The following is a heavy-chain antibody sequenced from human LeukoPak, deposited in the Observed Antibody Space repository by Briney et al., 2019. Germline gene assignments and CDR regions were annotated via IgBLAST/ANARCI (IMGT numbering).Heavy chain of an antibody. CDR3: AKGLLPPTTMIVVVITSGAFDI. V-gene: IGHV3-23*01. D-gene: IGHD3-22*01. CDR2: ISGSGGST. J-gene: IGHJ3*02. Sequence: PGGSLRLSCAASGFTFSSYAMSWVRQAPGKGLEWVSAISGSGGSTYYADSVKGRFTISRDNSKNTLYLQMNSLRAEDTAVYYCAKGLLPPTTMIVVVITSGAFDIWGQGTMVTVSS. CDR1: GFTFSSYA.